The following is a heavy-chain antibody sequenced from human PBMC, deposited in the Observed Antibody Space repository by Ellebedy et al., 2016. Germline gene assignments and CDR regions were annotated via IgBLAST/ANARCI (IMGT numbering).Heavy chain of an antibody. CDR1: GYTFTSYD. CDR3: ARDILPGYCSSTSCHTMYDY. J-gene: IGHJ4*02. CDR2: ISAYNGNT. Sequence: ASVKVSXXASGYTFTSYDINWVRQAPGQGLEWMGWISAYNGNTNYAQKLQGRVTMTTDTSTSTAYMELRSLRSDDTAVYYCARDILPGYCSSTSCHTMYDYWGQGTLVTVSS. D-gene: IGHD2-2*01. V-gene: IGHV1-18*01.